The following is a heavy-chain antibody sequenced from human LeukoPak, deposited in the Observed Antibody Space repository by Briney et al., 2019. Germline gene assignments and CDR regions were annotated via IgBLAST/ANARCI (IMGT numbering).Heavy chain of an antibody. D-gene: IGHD1-20*01. CDR2: ISTSSTYI. CDR1: GFTFSSYA. Sequence: GGSLRLSCAASGFTFSSYAMSWVRQAPGKGLEWVSSISTSSTYIYYADSVKGRFTISRDNAKNSLYLQMNSLGAEDTAVYYCARDPPFIIGTTFFDYWGQGTLVTVSS. J-gene: IGHJ4*02. CDR3: ARDPPFIIGTTFFDY. V-gene: IGHV3-21*01.